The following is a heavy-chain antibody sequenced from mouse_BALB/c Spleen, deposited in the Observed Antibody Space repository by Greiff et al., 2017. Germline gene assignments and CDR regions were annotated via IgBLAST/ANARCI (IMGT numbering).Heavy chain of an antibody. CDR3: ARGDYGFDY. D-gene: IGHD1-1*02. Sequence: EVHLVESGPGLVKPSQSLSLTCTVTGYSITSDYAWNWIRQFPGNKLEWMGYISYSGSTSYNPSLKSRISITRDTSKNQFFLQLNSVTTEDTATYYCARGDYGFDYWGQGTTLTVSS. J-gene: IGHJ2*01. CDR2: ISYSGST. V-gene: IGHV3-2*02. CDR1: GYSITSDYA.